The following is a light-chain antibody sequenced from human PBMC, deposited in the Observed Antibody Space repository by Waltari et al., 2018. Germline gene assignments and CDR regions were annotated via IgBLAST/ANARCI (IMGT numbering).Light chain of an antibody. CDR2: KDH. Sequence: SYELTQPSSVSVSPGQTARITCSGDLQAKKYGRWFQQKPGQAPVVVIYKDHERPSETPERFSGSSSGTTVTLTISGAQVDDEADYYCYSAANNIVIFGGGTKLTVL. J-gene: IGLJ2*01. CDR1: LQAKKY. V-gene: IGLV3-27*01. CDR3: YSAANNIVI.